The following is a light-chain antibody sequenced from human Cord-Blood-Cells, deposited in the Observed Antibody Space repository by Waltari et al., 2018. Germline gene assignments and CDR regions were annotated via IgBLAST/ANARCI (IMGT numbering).Light chain of an antibody. CDR3: QQSYSTPYS. CDR2: AAS. Sequence: DIQMTQSPSSLSASVGDRVTITCRASQSISSYLNWYQQKPGKALKLLIYAASSLQSGVPSRCSGSGSGTDFTLTISSLQPEDFATYYCQQSYSTPYSFGQGTKLEIK. CDR1: QSISSY. V-gene: IGKV1-39*01. J-gene: IGKJ2*03.